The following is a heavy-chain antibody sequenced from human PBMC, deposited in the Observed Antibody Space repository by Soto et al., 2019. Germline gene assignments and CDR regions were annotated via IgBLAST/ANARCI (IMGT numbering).Heavy chain of an antibody. Sequence: GGSLRLSCAASGFTFSNAWMSWVRQAPGKGLEWVGRIKSKTDGGTTDYAAPVKGRFTISRDDSKNTLYLQRNSLKTEDTAVYYCVGSSWFSRDDYWGQGTLVTVSS. V-gene: IGHV3-15*01. D-gene: IGHD6-13*01. J-gene: IGHJ4*02. CDR1: GFTFSNAW. CDR3: VGSSWFSRDDY. CDR2: IKSKTDGGTT.